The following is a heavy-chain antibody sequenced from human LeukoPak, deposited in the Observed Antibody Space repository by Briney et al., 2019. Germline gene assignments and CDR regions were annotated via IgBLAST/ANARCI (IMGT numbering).Heavy chain of an antibody. D-gene: IGHD6-6*01. CDR2: IDHSGST. V-gene: IGHV4-34*01. J-gene: IGHJ4*02. Sequence: SDTLSLTCAVYSGSFSGYYWSWIRQPPGKGLEWIGEIDHSGSTNYNPSLKSRVTISVDTSKNQFSLKLSSVTAADTAVYYCAGNIAARLDYWGQGTLVTVSS. CDR1: SGSFSGYY. CDR3: AGNIAARLDY.